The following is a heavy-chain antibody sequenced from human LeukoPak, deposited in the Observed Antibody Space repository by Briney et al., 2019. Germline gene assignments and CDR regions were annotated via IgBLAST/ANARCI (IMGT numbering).Heavy chain of an antibody. CDR2: IYYSGST. J-gene: IGHJ6*02. CDR1: GGSISSYY. V-gene: IGHV4-59*01. D-gene: IGHD4-11*01. Sequence: PSETLSLTCTVSGGSISSYYRSWIRQPPGKGLEWIGYIYYSGSTNYNPSLKSRVTISVDTSKNQFSLKLSSVIAADTAVYYCAGGADYRYYYGMDVWGQGTTVTVSS. CDR3: AGGADYRYYYGMDV.